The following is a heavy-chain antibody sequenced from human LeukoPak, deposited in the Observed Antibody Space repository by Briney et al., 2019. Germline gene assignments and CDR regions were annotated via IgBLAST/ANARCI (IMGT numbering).Heavy chain of an antibody. V-gene: IGHV3-9*01. CDR2: ISWNSGSI. CDR1: GFTFDDYA. Sequence: PGGSLRLSCAASGFTFDDYAMHWVRQAPGKGLEWVSGISWNSGSIGYADSVKGRFTISRDNAKNTLYLQMNSLRAEDTAVYYCAKVLRYFDWSPYYFDYWGQGTLVTVSS. J-gene: IGHJ4*02. D-gene: IGHD3-9*01. CDR3: AKVLRYFDWSPYYFDY.